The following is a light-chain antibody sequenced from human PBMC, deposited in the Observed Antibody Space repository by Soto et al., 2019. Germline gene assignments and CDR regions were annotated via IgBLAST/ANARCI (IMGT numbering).Light chain of an antibody. CDR2: EVG. CDR1: RSDVGGYNY. J-gene: IGLJ1*01. CDR3: SSYTSTDTLVV. V-gene: IGLV2-14*01. Sequence: QSVLTQPASVSGSPGQSITISCTGTRSDVGGYNYVSWYQQHPGKAPKLIIYEVGNRPSGVSNRFSGSKSGNTASLTISGLQAEDEADYYCSSYTSTDTLVVFGSGTKVTAL.